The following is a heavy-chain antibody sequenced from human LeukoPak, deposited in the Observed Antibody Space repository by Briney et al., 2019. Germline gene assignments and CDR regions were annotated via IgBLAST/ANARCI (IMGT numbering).Heavy chain of an antibody. Sequence: GGSLRLSCAASGFTVSSNYMSWVRQAPGKGLEWVAVIWYDGSNKYYADSVKGRFTISRDNSKNTLYLQMNSLRAEDTAVYYCARDPSGGYYFDYWGQGTLVTVSS. V-gene: IGHV3-33*08. CDR1: GFTVSSNY. J-gene: IGHJ4*02. CDR2: IWYDGSNK. CDR3: ARDPSGGYYFDY. D-gene: IGHD3-16*01.